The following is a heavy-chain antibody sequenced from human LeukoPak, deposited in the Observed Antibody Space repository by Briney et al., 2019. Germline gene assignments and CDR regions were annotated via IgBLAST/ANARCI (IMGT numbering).Heavy chain of an antibody. J-gene: IGHJ4*02. D-gene: IGHD2-2*01. CDR1: GYSFTDSY. Sequence: ASVKVSCKASGYSFTDSYMHWVRQPPAQGFEWMGWINPNDGDTNYAQKFQGRVTMTRDTSISTAHMEVSRLRSDDTAVYYCARANFLYCSSSTCLFDYWGQGTLVTVSS. CDR2: INPNDGDT. V-gene: IGHV1-2*02. CDR3: ARANFLYCSSSTCLFDY.